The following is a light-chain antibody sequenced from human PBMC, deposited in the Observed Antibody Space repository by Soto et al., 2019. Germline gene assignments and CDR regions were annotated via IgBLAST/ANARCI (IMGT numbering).Light chain of an antibody. CDR3: SSYAGINNVL. CDR1: SSDVGGYNY. CDR2: EVT. V-gene: IGLV2-8*01. J-gene: IGLJ3*02. Sequence: QSALTQPPSASGSPGQSVTLSCTGTSSDVGGYNYVSWYQHHPVKAPKLIIYEVTKRPSGVPDRFSGSKSGNTASLTVSGLQAEAEADYYCSSYAGINNVLFGGVPKLTVL.